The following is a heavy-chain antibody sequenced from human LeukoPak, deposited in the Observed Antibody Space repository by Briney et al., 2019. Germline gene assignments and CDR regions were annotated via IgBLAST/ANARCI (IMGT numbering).Heavy chain of an antibody. CDR2: IYYSGST. V-gene: IGHV4-59*11. Sequence: PSETLSLTCTVSGGSISSHYWSWIRQPPGKGLEWIGYIYYSGSTNYNPSLKSRVTISVDTSKNQFSLKLSSVTAADTAVYYCAAGMVRGVIRPLYYFDYWGQGTLVTVSS. D-gene: IGHD3-10*01. CDR3: AAGMVRGVIRPLYYFDY. J-gene: IGHJ4*02. CDR1: GGSISSHY.